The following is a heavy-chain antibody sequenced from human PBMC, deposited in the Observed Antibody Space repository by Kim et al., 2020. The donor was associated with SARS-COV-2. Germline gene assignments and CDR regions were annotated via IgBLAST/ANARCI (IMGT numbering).Heavy chain of an antibody. D-gene: IGHD3-10*01. V-gene: IGHV3-33*08. CDR2: IWYDGSNK. CDR3: ARGRGVRGVVTNWFDP. J-gene: IGHJ5*02. Sequence: GGSLRLSCAASGFTFSSYGMHWVRQAPGKGLEWVAVIWYDGSNKYYADSVKGRFTISRDNSKNTLYLQMNSLRAEDTAVYYCARGRGVRGVVTNWFDPWGQGTLVTVSS. CDR1: GFTFSSYG.